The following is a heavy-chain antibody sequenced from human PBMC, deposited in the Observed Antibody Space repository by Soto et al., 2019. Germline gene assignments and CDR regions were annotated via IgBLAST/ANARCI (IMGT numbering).Heavy chain of an antibody. CDR2: MNPNSGNT. Sequence: ASVKVSCKASGYTFTSYDINWVRQATGQGLEWMGWMNPNSGNTGYAQKFQGRVTMTRNTSISTAYMELSSLRSEDTAVYYCARPARGSKKYCSGGSCYYQFDYWGQGTLVTVSS. CDR3: ARPARGSKKYCSGGSCYYQFDY. CDR1: GYTFTSYD. D-gene: IGHD2-15*01. V-gene: IGHV1-8*01. J-gene: IGHJ4*02.